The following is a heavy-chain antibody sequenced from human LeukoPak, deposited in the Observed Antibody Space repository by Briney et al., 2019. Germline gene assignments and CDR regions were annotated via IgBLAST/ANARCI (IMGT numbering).Heavy chain of an antibody. CDR1: GFXFSDYS. D-gene: IGHD3-9*01. V-gene: IGHV3-48*02. CDR2: ITSSGTTI. J-gene: IGHJ3*02. Sequence: GGSLRLSCAASGFXFSDYSINWVRQAPGKGLEWVSYITSSGTTIYADSVKGRFTISRDNAKNSLFLQMNSLRDEDTAVYFCARDRDWAFDIWGQGTMVTVSS. CDR3: ARDRDWAFDI.